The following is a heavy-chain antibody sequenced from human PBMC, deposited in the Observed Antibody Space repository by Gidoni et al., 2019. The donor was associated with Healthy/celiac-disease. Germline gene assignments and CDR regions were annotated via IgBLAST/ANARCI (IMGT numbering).Heavy chain of an antibody. CDR3: ARASEYCTGGVCYTVEYFQH. J-gene: IGHJ1*01. CDR2: INPSGGST. D-gene: IGHD2-8*02. CDR1: GYTFTSYY. V-gene: IGHV1-46*01. Sequence: QVQLVQSGAEVKKPGASVKVSCKASGYTFTSYYMHWVRQAPGQGLEWMGIINPSGGSTSYAQKFQGRVTMTRDTSTSTVYMELSSLRSEDTAVYYCARASEYCTGGVCYTVEYFQHWGQGTLVTVSS.